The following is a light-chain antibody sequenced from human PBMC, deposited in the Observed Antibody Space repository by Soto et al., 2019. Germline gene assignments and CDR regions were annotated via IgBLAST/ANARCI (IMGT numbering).Light chain of an antibody. Sequence: SYVLTQPPSVSVAPGKTARITCGGNNIGSKSVHWYQQKPGQAPVLVIYYDSDRPSGIPARFSGSNSGNTATLTISRVEAGDEADYYCQVWDRSSDPVVFGGGTKLTVL. CDR3: QVWDRSSDPVV. J-gene: IGLJ2*01. CDR2: YDS. V-gene: IGLV3-21*04. CDR1: NIGSKS.